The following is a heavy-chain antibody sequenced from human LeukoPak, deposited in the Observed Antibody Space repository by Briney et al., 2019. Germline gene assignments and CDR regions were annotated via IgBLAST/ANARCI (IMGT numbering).Heavy chain of an antibody. V-gene: IGHV4-39*01. CDR1: GGSISSSNYY. D-gene: IGHD3-10*01. J-gene: IGHJ1*01. Sequence: SETLSLTCTVSGGSISSSNYYWGWSRQPPGKGLEWIGSIYYSGNTYYNPSLKSRVTISVDTSKNQFSLRLSSVTAADTAMYYCVATGSWGQGTLVTVSS. CDR3: VATGS. CDR2: IYYSGNT.